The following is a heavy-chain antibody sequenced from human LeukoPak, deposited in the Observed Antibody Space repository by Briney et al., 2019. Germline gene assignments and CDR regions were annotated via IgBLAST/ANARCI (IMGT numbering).Heavy chain of an antibody. V-gene: IGHV3-13*01. J-gene: IGHJ4*02. CDR1: GFSFNNYD. CDR3: ARDPYSSGWYSFDY. D-gene: IGHD6-19*01. CDR2: ISLVGDT. Sequence: GGSLRLSCAASGFSFNNYDMHWVRQTTGKRLEWVSAISLVGDTYYPASVKGRFTVSRDSAKNFLYLQMNSLRAEDTAVYYCARDPYSSGWYSFDYWGRGTLVTVSS.